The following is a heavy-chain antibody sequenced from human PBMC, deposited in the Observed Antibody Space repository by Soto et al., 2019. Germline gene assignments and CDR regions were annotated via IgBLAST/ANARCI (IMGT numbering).Heavy chain of an antibody. CDR2: IRSKVNNIEK. J-gene: IGHJ4*02. Sequence: EVQLVESGGGLVQPGGSLKLSCAASGFTFSDSTMHWVRQTSGRGLEWLGLIRSKVNNIEKVYAASVKGRFTISRDDSKNTAYLQMNSLKTEDTAVYYCTRLITPLDYWGRGTLVTVSS. CDR1: GFTFSDST. D-gene: IGHD3-16*01. V-gene: IGHV3-73*02. CDR3: TRLITPLDY.